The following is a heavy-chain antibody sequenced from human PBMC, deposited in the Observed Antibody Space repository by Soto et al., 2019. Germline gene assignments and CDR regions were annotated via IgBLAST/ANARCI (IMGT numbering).Heavy chain of an antibody. Sequence: QVQLQESGPGLVKPSQTLSLTCTVSGGSISSGDYYWSWIRQPPGKGLEWIGYIYYSGSTYYNPSLKSRVTISVDTSKNQFSLKLSSVTAADTAVYYCARGTNYYYGSARGRNAFDIWGQGTMVTVSS. D-gene: IGHD3-10*01. V-gene: IGHV4-30-4*01. CDR2: IYYSGST. CDR3: ARGTNYYYGSARGRNAFDI. CDR1: GGSISSGDYY. J-gene: IGHJ3*02.